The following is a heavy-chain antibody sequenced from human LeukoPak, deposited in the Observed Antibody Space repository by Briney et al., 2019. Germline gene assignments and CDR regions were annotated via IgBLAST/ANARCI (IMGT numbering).Heavy chain of an antibody. V-gene: IGHV3-23*01. J-gene: IGHJ4*02. CDR2: ISGGGGST. CDR3: ARAYCSGGSCYFDY. D-gene: IGHD2-15*01. CDR1: GFTFTSYS. Sequence: GGSLRLSCAASGFTFTSYSMNWVRQAPGKGLEWVSTISGGGGSTYYADSVKGRFSISRDNSKNTLYLQMNSLRAEDTAVYYCARAYCSGGSCYFDYWGQGALVTVSS.